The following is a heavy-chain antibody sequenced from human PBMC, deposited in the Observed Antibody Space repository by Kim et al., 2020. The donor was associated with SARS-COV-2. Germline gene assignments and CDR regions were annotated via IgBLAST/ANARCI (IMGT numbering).Heavy chain of an antibody. CDR3: ARGSWIFGVVNWFDP. CDR1: GGSFSGYY. J-gene: IGHJ5*02. Sequence: SETLSLTCAVYGGSFSGYYWSWIRQPPGKGLEWIGEINHSGSTNYNPSLKSRVTISVDTSKNQFSLKLSSVTAADTAVYYCARGSWIFGVVNWFDPWGQGTLVTVSS. CDR2: INHSGST. D-gene: IGHD3-3*01. V-gene: IGHV4-34*01.